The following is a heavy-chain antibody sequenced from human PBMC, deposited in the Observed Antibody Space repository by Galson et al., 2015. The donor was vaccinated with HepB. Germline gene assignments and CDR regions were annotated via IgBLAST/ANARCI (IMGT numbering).Heavy chain of an antibody. V-gene: IGHV3-73*01. CDR3: SRLGDLAGYSSA. D-gene: IGHD3-16*01. Sequence: SLRLSCAASGITFSGSAMHWVRQTSGKGLEWVGHMGSKANNYATAYAASLKGRFIISREDSKNTQFLQMNSLKTEDTAEYYCSRLGDLAGYSSAWGQGTLVTVSS. CDR2: MGSKANNYAT. J-gene: IGHJ5*02. CDR1: GITFSGSA.